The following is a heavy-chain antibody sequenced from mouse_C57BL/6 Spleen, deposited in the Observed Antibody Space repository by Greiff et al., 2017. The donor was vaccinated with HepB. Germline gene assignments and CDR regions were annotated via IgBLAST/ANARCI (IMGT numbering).Heavy chain of an antibody. D-gene: IGHD1-1*01. V-gene: IGHV1-82*01. J-gene: IGHJ2*01. CDR2: IYPGDGDT. CDR1: GYAFSSSW. CDR3: ARRNYGSPYFDY. Sequence: VQLQQSGPELVKPGASVKISCKASGYAFSSSWMNWVKQRPGKGLEWIGRIYPGDGDTNYNGKFKGKATLTADKSSSTAYMQLSSLTSEDSAVYFCARRNYGSPYFDYWGQGTTLTVSS.